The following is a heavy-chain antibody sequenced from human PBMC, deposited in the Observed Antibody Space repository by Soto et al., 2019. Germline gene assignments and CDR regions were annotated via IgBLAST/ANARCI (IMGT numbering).Heavy chain of an antibody. D-gene: IGHD2-15*01. J-gene: IGHJ6*03. CDR3: AREVVVVVAATTNYYYYYMDV. CDR1: GFTFSSYS. V-gene: IGHV3-48*01. CDR2: LSSSSSTI. Sequence: GGSLRLSCAASGFTFSSYSMHWVRQALGKGLEWVSYLSSSSSTIYYADSVKGRFTISRDNAKNSLYLQMNSLRAEDTAVYYCAREVVVVVAATTNYYYYYMDVWGKGTTVTV.